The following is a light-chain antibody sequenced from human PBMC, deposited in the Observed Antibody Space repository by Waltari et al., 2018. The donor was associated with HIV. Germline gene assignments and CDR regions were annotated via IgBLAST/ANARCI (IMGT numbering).Light chain of an antibody. CDR1: TSDFGPYNF. J-gene: IGLJ2*01. V-gene: IGLV2-14*03. CDR2: RVT. CDR3: STHTGNDTLA. Sequence: QSALTQPASVSGSPGQSVTISFTGTTSDFGPYNFVSWYQQHPANVPNVIIYRVTSRPAVAPHLVSGSKSGNTASLTISGLRAEDEALYYCSTHTGNDTLAFGGGTKLTVL.